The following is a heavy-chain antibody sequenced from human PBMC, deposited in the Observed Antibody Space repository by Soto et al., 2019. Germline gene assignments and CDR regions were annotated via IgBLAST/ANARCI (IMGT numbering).Heavy chain of an antibody. V-gene: IGHV3-23*01. CDR1: GFTFSSYS. Sequence: GGSLRLSCAASGFTFSSYSMNWVRQAPGKGLEWVSAISGSGGSTYYADSVKGRFTISRDNSKNKLYLQMNSLRAEDTAVYYCAKGLTPDPYWGQGTLVTVSS. J-gene: IGHJ4*02. CDR2: ISGSGGST. CDR3: AKGLTPDPY.